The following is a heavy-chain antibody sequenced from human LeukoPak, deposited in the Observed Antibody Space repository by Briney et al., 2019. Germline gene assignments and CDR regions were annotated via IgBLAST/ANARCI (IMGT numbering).Heavy chain of an antibody. J-gene: IGHJ6*03. D-gene: IGHD2-15*01. V-gene: IGHV4-39*01. Sequence: SETLSLTCTVSGGSISSRSYYWGWIRQPPGKGLEWIGSIYYSGSTYYNPSLQSRVTISVDTSKNQFSLKLNSVTAADTAVYYCASFYCSGGSCYQYFSYYYMDVWGKGTTVTVSS. CDR1: GGSISSRSYY. CDR2: IYYSGST. CDR3: ASFYCSGGSCYQYFSYYYMDV.